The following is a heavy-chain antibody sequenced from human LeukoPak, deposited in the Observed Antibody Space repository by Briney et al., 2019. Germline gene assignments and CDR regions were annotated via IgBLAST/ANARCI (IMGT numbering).Heavy chain of an antibody. J-gene: IGHJ3*02. CDR2: IYPGDSDT. D-gene: IGHD5-24*01. Sequence: GESLKISCKGSGYSFTSYWIGWVRQMPGKGLEWMGIIYPGDSDTRYSPSFQGQVTISADKSTSTAYLQWSSLKASDTAMYYCARLIGAVEMATISAFDIWGQGTMVTVSS. CDR3: ARLIGAVEMATISAFDI. V-gene: IGHV5-51*01. CDR1: GYSFTSYW.